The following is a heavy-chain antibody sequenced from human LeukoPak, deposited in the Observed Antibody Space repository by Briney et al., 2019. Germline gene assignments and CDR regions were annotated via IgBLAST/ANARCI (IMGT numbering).Heavy chain of an antibody. J-gene: IGHJ4*02. CDR2: IRSKTNSFAT. CDR3: ARHKDPDYGDRKLFDY. D-gene: IGHD4/OR15-4a*01. Sequence: GRSLRLSCAASGFTLSDSAMHWVRQASGKGLEWVGRIRSKTNSFATEYAASVKGRFTISRDDSKNTVYLQLNSLKTEDTATYFCARHKDPDYGDRKLFDYWGLGTLVTVSS. V-gene: IGHV3-73*01. CDR1: GFTLSDSA.